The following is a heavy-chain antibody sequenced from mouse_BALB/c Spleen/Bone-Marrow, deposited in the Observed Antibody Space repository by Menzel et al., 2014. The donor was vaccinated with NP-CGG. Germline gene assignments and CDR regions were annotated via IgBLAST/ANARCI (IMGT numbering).Heavy chain of an antibody. CDR2: INPYNDGT. CDR3: ARGGGHYFDY. V-gene: IGHV1-14*01. CDR1: GYTFTSYI. Sequence: VQLKESGPELVKPGASVKMSCKASGYTFTSYIPHWVKQKPGQGLEWIGYINPYNDGTKYNEKFKGKATLTSDKFSSATYMELSSLTSEDSAVYYCARGGGHYFDYWGQGTTLTVSS. J-gene: IGHJ2*01.